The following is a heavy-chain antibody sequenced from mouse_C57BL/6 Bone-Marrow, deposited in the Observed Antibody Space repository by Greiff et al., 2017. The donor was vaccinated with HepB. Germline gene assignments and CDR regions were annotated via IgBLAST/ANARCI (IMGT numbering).Heavy chain of an antibody. CDR2: ISYSGST. Sequence: EVQLQESGPGMVKPSQSLSLTCTVTGYSITSGYDWHWIRHFPGNKLEWMGYISYSGSTNYNPSLKSRISITHDTSKNHFFLELNSVTTEDTATYYCARVYYSDYGYWYFDVWGTGTTVTVSA. CDR1: GYSITSGYD. CDR3: ARVYYSDYGYWYFDV. V-gene: IGHV3-1*01. J-gene: IGHJ1*03. D-gene: IGHD2-13*01.